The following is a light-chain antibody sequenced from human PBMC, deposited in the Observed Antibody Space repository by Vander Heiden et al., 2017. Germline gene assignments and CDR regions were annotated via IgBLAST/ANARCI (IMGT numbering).Light chain of an antibody. CDR2: DDD. V-gene: IGLV3-9*01. CDR3: QVRDSSTNWV. CDR1: DIGSRH. J-gene: IGLJ3*02. Sequence: YDLTQSLSLSLALGQTATITCEGNDIGSRHVHWYQRKPGQAPVLVIYDDDYRPSGIPERFSGSNSGNTATLTISRAQAGDEADYFCQVRDSSTNWVFGGGTKMTVL.